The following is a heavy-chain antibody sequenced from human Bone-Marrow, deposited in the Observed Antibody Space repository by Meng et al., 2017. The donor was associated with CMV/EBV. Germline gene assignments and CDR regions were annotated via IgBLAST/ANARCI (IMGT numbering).Heavy chain of an antibody. V-gene: IGHV3-30*02. CDR3: AKDRAVGGYYDSSGYSDY. Sequence: GESLKISCAASGFTFTTFGMSWVRQAPGKGLEWVAFIRHDGSNKYYADSVKGRFTISRDTSKNTLSLQMNSLRVEDTAVYYCAKDRAVGGYYDSSGYSDYWGQGTLVPSPQ. CDR1: GFTFTTFG. CDR2: IRHDGSNK. J-gene: IGHJ4*02. D-gene: IGHD3-22*01.